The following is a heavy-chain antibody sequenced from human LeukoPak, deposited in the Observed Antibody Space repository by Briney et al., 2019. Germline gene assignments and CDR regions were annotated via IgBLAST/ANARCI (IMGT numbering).Heavy chain of an antibody. D-gene: IGHD6-13*01. CDR3: ARRAAAGYWFDP. J-gene: IGHJ5*02. V-gene: IGHV4-34*01. Sequence: PSETLSLTCAVYGGSFSGYYWSWIRQPPGKGLEWIGEINHSGSTNYNPSLKSRVTISVDTSKNQFSLKLSSVTAADTAVYYCARRAAAGYWFDPWGQGTLVTVSS. CDR1: GGSFSGYY. CDR2: INHSGST.